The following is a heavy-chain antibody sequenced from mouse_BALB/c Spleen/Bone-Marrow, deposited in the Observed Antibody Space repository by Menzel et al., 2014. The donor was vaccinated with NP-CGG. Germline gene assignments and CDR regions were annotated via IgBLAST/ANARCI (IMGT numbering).Heavy chain of an antibody. CDR1: GFTFTDYY. CDR3: ARDIGRLLFDF. D-gene: IGHD1-2*01. J-gene: IGHJ2*01. V-gene: IGHV7-3*02. CDR2: IRNQANGYTT. Sequence: DVKLVESGGGLVQPGGSLRLSCATSGFTFTDYYMNWVRPPPGKALEWLGFIRNQANGYTTEYSASVKGRFTISRDNSQSILYLQMNTLRAEDSATYYCARDIGRLLFDFWGQGTTLTVSS.